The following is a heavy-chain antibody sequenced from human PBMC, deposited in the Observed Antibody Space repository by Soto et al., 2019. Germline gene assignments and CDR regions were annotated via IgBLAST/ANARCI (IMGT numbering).Heavy chain of an antibody. J-gene: IGHJ4*02. V-gene: IGHV1-3*01. CDR3: ARCSGWYRPLGDY. D-gene: IGHD6-19*01. Sequence: GASVKVSCKASGYTFTSYAMHWLRQAPGQRLEWMGWINAGNGNTKYSQKFQGRVTITRDTSASTAYMELSSLRSEDTAVYYCARCSGWYRPLGDYWGQGTLVTVSS. CDR2: INAGNGNT. CDR1: GYTFTSYA.